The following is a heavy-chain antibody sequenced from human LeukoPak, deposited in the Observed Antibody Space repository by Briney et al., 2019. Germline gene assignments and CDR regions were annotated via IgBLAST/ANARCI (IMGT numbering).Heavy chain of an antibody. CDR2: IYTSGST. Sequence: TSETLSLTCTVSGGSISSYYWSWIRQPAGKGLEWIGRIYTSGSTNYNPSLKSRVTMSVDTSKNQFSLKLSSVTAADTAVYYCARGLCRSSHYDFWSGYSCPNWFDPWGQGTLVTVSS. V-gene: IGHV4-4*07. CDR3: ARGLCRSSHYDFWSGYSCPNWFDP. CDR1: GGSISSYY. D-gene: IGHD3-3*01. J-gene: IGHJ5*02.